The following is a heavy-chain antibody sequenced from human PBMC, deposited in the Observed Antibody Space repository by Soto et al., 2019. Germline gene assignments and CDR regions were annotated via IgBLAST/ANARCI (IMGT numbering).Heavy chain of an antibody. D-gene: IGHD5-18*01. CDR1: GFTFSSYG. V-gene: IGHV3-30*03. Sequence: QVQLVESGGGVVQPGRSLRLSCAASGFTFSSYGMRWVRQAPGKGLEWVAVISYDGSNKYYADSVKGRFTISRDNSKNTLYLQMNSLRAEDTAVYYCATTVTWIQLWSLDYWGQGTLVTVSS. CDR3: ATTVTWIQLWSLDY. J-gene: IGHJ4*02. CDR2: ISYDGSNK.